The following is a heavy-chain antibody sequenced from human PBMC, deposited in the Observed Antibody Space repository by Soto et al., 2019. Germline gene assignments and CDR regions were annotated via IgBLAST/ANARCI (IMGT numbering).Heavy chain of an antibody. CDR2: IYYSGST. CDR1: GGSISSGDYY. J-gene: IGHJ6*02. Sequence: QVQLQESGPGLVKPSQTLSLTCTVSGGSISSGDYYWSWIHQPPGKGLEWIGYIYYSGSTYYNPSLKSRVTISVDTSKNQFSLKLSSVTAADTAVYYCARGPLWFGERYYYYGMDVWGQGTTVTVSS. CDR3: ARGPLWFGERYYYYGMDV. D-gene: IGHD3-10*01. V-gene: IGHV4-30-4*01.